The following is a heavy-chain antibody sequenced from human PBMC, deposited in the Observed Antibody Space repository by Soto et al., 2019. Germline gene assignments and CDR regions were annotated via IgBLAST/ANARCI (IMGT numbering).Heavy chain of an antibody. CDR3: TRGGGYSGYDPFDY. D-gene: IGHD5-12*01. CDR1: GFSSSIFW. J-gene: IGHJ4*02. CDR2: INGGGSSA. Sequence: EVQLVESGGDLVQPGGSLRLSCAASGFSSSIFWMHWVRQAPGKGLVWVSSINGGGSSADYADSVKGRFTFSRDNPKNTVYLQMNSLSAEVSAVYYCTRGGGYSGYDPFDYWGQGTLVTVSS. V-gene: IGHV3-74*01.